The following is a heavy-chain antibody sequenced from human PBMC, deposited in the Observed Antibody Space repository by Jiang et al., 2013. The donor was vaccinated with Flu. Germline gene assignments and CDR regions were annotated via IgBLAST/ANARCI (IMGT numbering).Heavy chain of an antibody. CDR3: ARSTGYSSGVTAAY. J-gene: IGHJ4*02. CDR1: GDSVTSYY. V-gene: IGHV4-59*02. Sequence: PGLLKPSETLSLTCIVSGDSVTSYYWSWIRQPPGEGLQWIGYIFFTGSTNYNPSLKSRVTISLDTSKNQFSLKLSSVTAADTAVYYCARSTGYSSGVTAAYWGQGTLVTVSS. CDR2: IFFTGST. D-gene: IGHD6-19*01.